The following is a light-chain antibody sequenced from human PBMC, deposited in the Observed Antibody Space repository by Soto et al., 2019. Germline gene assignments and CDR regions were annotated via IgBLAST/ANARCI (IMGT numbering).Light chain of an antibody. V-gene: IGKV1D-12*01. Sequence: DIQMTQSPSSVSASVGDRVTITCRASQGISSWLAWYQQKPGKAPKLLIYAASSLQRGVPPRFSGSGSGTDFSLTIISRQPEDVVTYYCQQANSFLGTFGQGTKVEIK. CDR2: AAS. J-gene: IGKJ1*01. CDR3: QQANSFLGT. CDR1: QGISSW.